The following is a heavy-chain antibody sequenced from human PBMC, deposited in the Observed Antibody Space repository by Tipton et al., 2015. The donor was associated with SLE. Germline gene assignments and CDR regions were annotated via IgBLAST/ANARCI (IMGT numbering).Heavy chain of an antibody. Sequence: TLSLTCSVSGGSINSYYWSWIRQPPGKGLEWIGYVGFVYYKGTTNYNPSLKSRVTISGDMSKNEVPLRLTSVTAADRAVYYCARHAAPDFWSGYSSDALRHFVYWGQGILVTVSS. CDR3: ARHAAPDFWSGYSSDALRHFVY. CDR2: VGFVYYKGTT. J-gene: IGHJ4*02. D-gene: IGHD3-3*01. V-gene: IGHV4-59*08. CDR1: GGSINSYY.